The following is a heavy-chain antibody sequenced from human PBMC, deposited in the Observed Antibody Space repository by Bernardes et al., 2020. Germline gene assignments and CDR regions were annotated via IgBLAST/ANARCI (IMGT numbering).Heavy chain of an antibody. D-gene: IGHD4-17*01. Sequence: LSLTCAVYGGSFSGYYWSWIRQPPGKGLEWIGEINHSGSTNYNPSLKSRVTISVDTSKNQFSLKLSSVTAADTAVYYCARGRGSATVTTPFGYWGQGTLVTVSS. CDR3: ARGRGSATVTTPFGY. V-gene: IGHV4-34*01. CDR2: INHSGST. CDR1: GGSFSGYY. J-gene: IGHJ4*02.